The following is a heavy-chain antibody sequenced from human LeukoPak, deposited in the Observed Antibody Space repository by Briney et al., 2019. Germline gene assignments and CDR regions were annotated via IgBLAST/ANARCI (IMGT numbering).Heavy chain of an antibody. D-gene: IGHD1-26*01. V-gene: IGHV4-59*01. CDR3: ARLVVGATGGAYYYYYGMDV. CDR2: IYYSGST. J-gene: IGHJ6*02. Sequence: PSETLSLTCTVSGGSTSSYYWSWIRQPPGKGLEWIEYIYYSGSTNYNPSLKSRVTISVDTSKNQFSLKLSSVTAADTAVYYCARLVVGATGGAYYYYYGMDVWGQGTTVTVSS. CDR1: GGSTSSYY.